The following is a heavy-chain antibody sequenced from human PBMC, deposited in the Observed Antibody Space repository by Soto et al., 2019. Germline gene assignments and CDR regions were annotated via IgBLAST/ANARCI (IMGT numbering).Heavy chain of an antibody. CDR2: IYSSGST. Sequence: QVRLQESGPGLVKPSETLSLTCTGSGDSISGYYWSWIRQPPGKRPEWLGCIYSSGSTKYNPSLRSRVTLSIDTPRSQFSLRLNSVTAADTAVYYCARARYYGAKNDFWGQGTRVTVSS. CDR1: GDSISGYY. V-gene: IGHV4-59*01. J-gene: IGHJ4*02. D-gene: IGHD1-26*01. CDR3: ARARYYGAKNDF.